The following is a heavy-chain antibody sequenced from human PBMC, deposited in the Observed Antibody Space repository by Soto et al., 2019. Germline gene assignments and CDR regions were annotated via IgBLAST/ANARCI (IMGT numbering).Heavy chain of an antibody. D-gene: IGHD3-10*01. J-gene: IGHJ4*02. CDR3: ARVLHWFGEYYFDY. V-gene: IGHV1-69*02. Sequence: GASVKVSCKASGGTFSSYTISWVRQAPGQGLEWMGRIIPILGIANYAQKFQGRVTITADKSTSTAYMELSSLRSEDTAVYYCARVLHWFGEYYFDYWGQGTLVTVSS. CDR2: IIPILGIA. CDR1: GGTFSSYT.